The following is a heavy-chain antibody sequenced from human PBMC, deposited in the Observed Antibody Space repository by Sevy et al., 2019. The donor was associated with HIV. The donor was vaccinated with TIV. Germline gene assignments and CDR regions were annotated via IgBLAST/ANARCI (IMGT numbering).Heavy chain of an antibody. V-gene: IGHV3-30*04. J-gene: IGHJ4*02. Sequence: GESLKISCAASGFTFSSYAMHWVRQAPGKGLEWVAVISYDGSNKYYADSVKGRFTISRDNSKNTLYLQMNSLRAEDTAVYYCARDGVGEYYDFWSGYYPFFDYWGQGTLVTVSS. CDR3: ARDGVGEYYDFWSGYYPFFDY. CDR1: GFTFSSYA. CDR2: ISYDGSNK. D-gene: IGHD3-3*01.